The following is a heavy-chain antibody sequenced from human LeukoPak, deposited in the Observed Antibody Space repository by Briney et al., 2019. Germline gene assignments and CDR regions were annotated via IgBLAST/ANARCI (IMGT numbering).Heavy chain of an antibody. CDR2: INPNSGGT. V-gene: IGHV1-2*02. D-gene: IGHD3-16*01. CDR1: GYTFTGYY. J-gene: IGHJ4*02. Sequence: EASVKVSCKASGYTFTGYYMHWVRQAPGQGLEWMGWINPNSGGTNYAQKFQGRATMTRDTSISTAYMELSRLRSDDTAVYYCARDTDDITLGEAQAGSTDSSENFDYWGQGTLVTVSS. CDR3: ARDTDDITLGEAQAGSTDSSENFDY.